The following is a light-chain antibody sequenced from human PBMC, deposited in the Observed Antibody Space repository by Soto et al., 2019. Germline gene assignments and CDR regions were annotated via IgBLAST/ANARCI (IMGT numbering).Light chain of an antibody. CDR3: MQRTQLPPT. CDR1: QSLLHITGETF. J-gene: IGKJ5*01. CDR2: EVS. Sequence: VMTQTPLSLSVAPGQPASISCKSSQSLLHITGETFLFWYLQKPGQSPQLLIYEVSTRVSGVPDRFRRSGSGTDFTLDISRVETDDVGIYYCMQRTQLPPTFGQGTRLRIE. V-gene: IGKV2-29*03.